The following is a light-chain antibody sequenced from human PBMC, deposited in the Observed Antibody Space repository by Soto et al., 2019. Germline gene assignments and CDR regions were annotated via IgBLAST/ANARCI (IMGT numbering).Light chain of an antibody. V-gene: IGLV2-14*01. Sequence: QSALTQPASVSGSPGQSITISCTGTSSDVGTYNFVSWYRQHPVKAPILIIFDVSSRPSRISNRSSGSKSGNTASLTISGVQAEDEADYYCSSYANSDTVIFGGGTKLTVL. CDR3: SSYANSDTVI. J-gene: IGLJ2*01. CDR2: DVS. CDR1: SSDVGTYNF.